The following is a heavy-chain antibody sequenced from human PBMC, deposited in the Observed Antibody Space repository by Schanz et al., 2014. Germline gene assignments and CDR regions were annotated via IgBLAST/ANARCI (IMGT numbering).Heavy chain of an antibody. J-gene: IGHJ4*02. D-gene: IGHD5-12*01. CDR3: ARVTTGYDS. CDR2: INPNSGAT. V-gene: IGHV1-2*02. CDR1: GYTFTVYY. Sequence: QVQLVQSGAEVKKPGASVKVSCKASGYTFTVYYMHWVRQAPGQGLEWLGWINPNSGATSSAQKFQGRVTMTRDTSSSTVYMQLSSLTSDDTAIYYCARVTTGYDSWGQETLVTVSS.